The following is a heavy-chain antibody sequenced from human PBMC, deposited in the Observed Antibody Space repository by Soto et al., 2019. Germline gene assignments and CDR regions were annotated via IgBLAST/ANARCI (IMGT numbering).Heavy chain of an antibody. CDR1: GFTFSSYS. V-gene: IGHV3-48*02. D-gene: IGHD3-3*01. CDR2: ISSSSSTI. CDR3: ARGQITIFGVVTRTYGMDV. Sequence: GGSLRLSCAASGFTFSSYSMNWVRQAPGKGLEWVSYISSSSSTIYYADSVKGRFTISRDNAKNSLYLQMNSLRDEDTAVYYCARGQITIFGVVTRTYGMDVWGQGTTVTVSS. J-gene: IGHJ6*02.